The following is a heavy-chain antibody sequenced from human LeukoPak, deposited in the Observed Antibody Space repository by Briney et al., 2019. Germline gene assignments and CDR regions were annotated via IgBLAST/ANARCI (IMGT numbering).Heavy chain of an antibody. V-gene: IGHV3-30*04. CDR3: ARDAWVRGYNWFDP. CDR2: MSYEGSNK. D-gene: IGHD3-10*01. J-gene: IGHJ5*02. CDR1: GFTFNDYA. Sequence: GGSLRLSCAASGFTFNDYAMHWVRQAPGKGPEWVAVMSYEGSNKYYADSVKGRFTISRDNSKNMLYLQMNSLTAEDTAVYYCARDAWVRGYNWFDPWGQGTLVTVSS.